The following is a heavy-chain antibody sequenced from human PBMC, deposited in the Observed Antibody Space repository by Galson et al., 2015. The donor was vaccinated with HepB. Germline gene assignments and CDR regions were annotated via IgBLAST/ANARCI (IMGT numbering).Heavy chain of an antibody. D-gene: IGHD3-10*01. Sequence: QSGAEVKKPGESLRISCKGSGYSFTSYWISWVRQMPGKGLEWMGRIDPSDSYTNYSPSFQGHVTISADKSISTAYLQWSSLKASDTAMYYCAIGYGSGSYFPQAHASYYYYGMDVWGQGTTVTVSS. CDR2: IDPSDSYT. CDR1: GYSFTSYW. CDR3: AIGYGSGSYFPQAHASYYYYGMDV. V-gene: IGHV5-10-1*01. J-gene: IGHJ6*02.